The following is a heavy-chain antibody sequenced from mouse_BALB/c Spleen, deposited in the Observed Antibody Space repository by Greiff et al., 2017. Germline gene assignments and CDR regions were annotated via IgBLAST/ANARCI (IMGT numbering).Heavy chain of an antibody. CDR2: ISSGGST. D-gene: IGHD2-3*01. CDR1: GFTFSSYA. V-gene: IGHV5-6-5*01. CDR3: AREGRWLLPHWYFDV. J-gene: IGHJ1*01. Sequence: EVKLVESGGGLVKPGGSLKLSCAASGFTFSSYAMSWVRQTPEKRLEWVASISSGGSTYYPDSVKGRFTISRDNARNILYLQMSSLRSEDTAMYYCAREGRWLLPHWYFDVWGAGTTVTVSS.